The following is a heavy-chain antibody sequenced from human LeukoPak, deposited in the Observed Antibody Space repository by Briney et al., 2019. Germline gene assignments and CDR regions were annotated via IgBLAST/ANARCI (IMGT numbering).Heavy chain of an antibody. CDR1: GFTFSSYA. CDR3: AKDQSFATQAFDI. V-gene: IGHV3-23*01. CDR2: ISGSGGST. Sequence: QAGGSLRLSCAASGFTFSSYAMSWVRQAPGKGLEWVSAISGSGGSTYYADSVKGRFTISRDNSKNTLYLQMNSLRAEDTAVYYCAKDQSFATQAFDIWGQGTMVTVSS. D-gene: IGHD3-16*01. J-gene: IGHJ3*02.